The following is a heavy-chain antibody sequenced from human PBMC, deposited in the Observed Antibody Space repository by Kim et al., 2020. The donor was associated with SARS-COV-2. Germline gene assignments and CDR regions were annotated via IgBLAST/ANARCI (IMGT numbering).Heavy chain of an antibody. J-gene: IGHJ3*01. CDR1: GFTFGSFR. V-gene: IGHV3-7*01. CDR3: ARVTHVATSGPQIYWDALDV. D-gene: IGHD2-15*01. CDR2: IKPDGSEK. Sequence: GGSLRLSCAVSGFTFGSFRMSWVRQAPGKGLEWVANIKPDGSEKYYVDSVKGRFTISRDNAKNSLFLQMNSVRAEDTALYYCARVTHVATSGPQIYWDALDVWGQGTMVTVSS.